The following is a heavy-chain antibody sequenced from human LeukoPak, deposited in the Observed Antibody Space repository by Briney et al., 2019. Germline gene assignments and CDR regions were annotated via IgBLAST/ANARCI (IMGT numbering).Heavy chain of an antibody. Sequence: PSETLSLTCTVSGGSISSGSYYWSWIRHPAGKGLEWIGRIYTSGSTNYNPSLKSRVTISLDTYKNQFSLKLSSVTAADTAVYYCARDRITIFGVVTLDYWGQGTLVTVSS. CDR3: ARDRITIFGVVTLDY. CDR2: IYTSGST. V-gene: IGHV4-61*02. J-gene: IGHJ4*02. D-gene: IGHD3-3*01. CDR1: GGSISSGSYY.